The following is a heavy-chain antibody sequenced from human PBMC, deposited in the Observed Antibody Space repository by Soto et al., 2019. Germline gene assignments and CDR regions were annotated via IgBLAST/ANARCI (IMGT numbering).Heavy chain of an antibody. J-gene: IGHJ6*02. V-gene: IGHV1-69*13. Sequence: GASVKVSCKASGGTFSSYAISWVRQAPGQGLEWMGGIIPILGTANYAQKFQGRVTITADESTSTAYMELSSLRSEDTAVYYCARVDGPYYDILTGYYTGYYYYGMDVWGQGTTVTVSS. CDR2: IIPILGTA. CDR1: GGTFSSYA. CDR3: ARVDGPYYDILTGYYTGYYYYGMDV. D-gene: IGHD3-9*01.